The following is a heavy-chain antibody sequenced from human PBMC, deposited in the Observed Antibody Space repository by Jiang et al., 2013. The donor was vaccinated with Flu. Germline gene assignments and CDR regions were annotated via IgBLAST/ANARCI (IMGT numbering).Heavy chain of an antibody. CDR2: INPSGGST. J-gene: IGHJ6*02. D-gene: IGHD1-26*01. CDR3: ARRVVGRPPIREYYYYYGMDV. V-gene: IGHV1-46*01. Sequence: SGAEVKKPGASVKVSCKASGYTFTSYYMHWVRQAPGQGLEWMGIINPSGGSTSYAQKFQGRVTMTRDTSTSTVYMELSSLRSEDTAVYYCARRVVGRPPIREYYYYYGMDVVGPRDXGHRLL. CDR1: GYTFTSYY.